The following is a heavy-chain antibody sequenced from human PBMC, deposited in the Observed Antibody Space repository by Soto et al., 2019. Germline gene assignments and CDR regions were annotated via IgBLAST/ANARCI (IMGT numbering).Heavy chain of an antibody. CDR1: GGSSTSYY. V-gene: IGHV4-59*01. CDR2: IYSSAST. D-gene: IGHD1-26*01. J-gene: IGHJ3*01. Sequence: PSETLSLPCTVAGGSSTSYYWSCMPQPPGKGLEWIGYIYSSASTNYSPSLKTRVTTSVDTSKNHLSLKLNSVTAAGTAVYYCARVYSGSYRSHGDAFDLCGQGTMVTASS. CDR3: ARVYSGSYRSHGDAFDL.